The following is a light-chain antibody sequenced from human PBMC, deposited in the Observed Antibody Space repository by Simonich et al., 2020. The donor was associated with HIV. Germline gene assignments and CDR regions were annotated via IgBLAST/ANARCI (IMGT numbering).Light chain of an antibody. J-gene: IGKJ4*01. CDR1: QSVSSSY. CDR2: GAS. CDR3: QQYGRSPLT. V-gene: IGKV3-20*01. Sequence: EIVLTQSPGSLSLSPGERATLSCRASQSVSSSYLTRYQQKPGQPPRLLIYGASSTATGIPDRFSGSGSGTDFILTISRLEPEDFAVYYCQQYGRSPLTFGGGTKVEIK.